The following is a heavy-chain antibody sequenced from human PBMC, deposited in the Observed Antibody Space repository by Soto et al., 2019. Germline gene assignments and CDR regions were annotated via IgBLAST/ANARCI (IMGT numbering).Heavy chain of an antibody. D-gene: IGHD6-13*01. Sequence: PGGALRQPCAASGCTVIGYAMSWVRQKTGEGLEWVAVISYDGSNKYYADSVKGRFTISRDNSKNTLYLQMNSLRAEDTAVYYCASSGCIAAAGNYYYYYGMDVWGQGTTVTVSS. V-gene: IGHV3-30-3*01. J-gene: IGHJ6*02. CDR2: ISYDGSNK. CDR1: GCTVIGYA. CDR3: ASSGCIAAAGNYYYYYGMDV.